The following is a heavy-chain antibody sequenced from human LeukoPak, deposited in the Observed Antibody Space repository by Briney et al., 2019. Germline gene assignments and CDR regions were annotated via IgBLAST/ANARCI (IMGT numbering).Heavy chain of an antibody. J-gene: IGHJ4*02. CDR2: ISYDGSNK. Sequence: GSLRLSCAASGFTFSSYGMHWVRQAPGKGLEWVAVISYDGSNKYYADSVKGRFTISRDNSKNTLYLQMNSLRAEDTAVYYCANYADTAMDYWGQGTLVTVSS. V-gene: IGHV3-30*18. CDR3: ANYADTAMDY. CDR1: GFTFSSYG. D-gene: IGHD5-18*01.